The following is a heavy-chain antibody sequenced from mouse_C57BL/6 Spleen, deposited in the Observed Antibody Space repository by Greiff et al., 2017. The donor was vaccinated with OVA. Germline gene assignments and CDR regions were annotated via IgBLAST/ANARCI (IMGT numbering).Heavy chain of an antibody. J-gene: IGHJ2*01. Sequence: EVKLVESGPELVKPGASVKIPCKASGYTFTDYNMDWVKQSHGKSLEWIGDINPNNGGTIYNQKFKGKATLTVDKSSSTAYMELRSLTSEDTAVYYCARRHYYGSSYYFDYWGQGTTLTVSS. CDR2: INPNNGGT. D-gene: IGHD1-1*01. V-gene: IGHV1-18*01. CDR3: ARRHYYGSSYYFDY. CDR1: GYTFTDYN.